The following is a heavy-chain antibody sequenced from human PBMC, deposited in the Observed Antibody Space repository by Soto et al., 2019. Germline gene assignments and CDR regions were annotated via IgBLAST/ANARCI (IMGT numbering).Heavy chain of an antibody. CDR2: ITSDTNTI. V-gene: IGHV3-48*02. Sequence: EVQLVESGGGLVQPGGSLRLSCAASGFPFSIYSMNWVRQAPGKGLEWSSYITSDTNTIKYADSVKGRFTISRDNAKNLVYLQMNSLRDEDTAVSFCARSGEGHCDYWGQGTVVTVSS. J-gene: IGHJ4*02. D-gene: IGHD3-10*01. CDR3: ARSGEGHCDY. CDR1: GFPFSIYS.